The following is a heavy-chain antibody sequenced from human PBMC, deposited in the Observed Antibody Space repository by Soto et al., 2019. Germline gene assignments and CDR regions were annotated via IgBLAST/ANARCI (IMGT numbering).Heavy chain of an antibody. Sequence: GGSLRLSCAASGFTFSSYGMHWVRQAPGKGLEWVAVIWYDGSNKYYADSVKGRFTISRDNSKNTLYLQMNSLRAEDTDVYYCARDEGTLSYSSSYFDYWGQGTLVTVSS. V-gene: IGHV3-33*01. CDR1: GFTFSSYG. CDR2: IWYDGSNK. J-gene: IGHJ4*02. CDR3: ARDEGTLSYSSSYFDY. D-gene: IGHD6-6*01.